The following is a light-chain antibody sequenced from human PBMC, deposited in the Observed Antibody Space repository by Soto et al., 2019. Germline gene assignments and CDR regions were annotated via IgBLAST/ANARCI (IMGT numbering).Light chain of an antibody. CDR1: QSVNSY. CDR3: QQRSNWPPWT. Sequence: EIVLTQSPATLSLSPGERATLSCRASQSVNSYLAWYQQKPGRAPRLLIYDASNRATGIPARFSGSGSGTDFTLTISSLEPEDFAVYYCQQRSNWPPWTFGQGTKVDIK. J-gene: IGKJ1*01. V-gene: IGKV3-11*01. CDR2: DAS.